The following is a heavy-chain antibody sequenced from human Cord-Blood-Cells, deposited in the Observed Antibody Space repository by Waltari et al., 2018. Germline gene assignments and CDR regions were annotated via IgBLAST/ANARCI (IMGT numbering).Heavy chain of an antibody. CDR3: ARGPANWGSRKPYYFDY. CDR1: GGTFSSYA. CDR2: IIPIFGTA. D-gene: IGHD7-27*01. V-gene: IGHV1-69*01. J-gene: IGHJ4*02. Sequence: QVQLGQSGAEVKKPGSSVKVSCKASGGTFSSYAISWVLQAPGQGLEWMGGIIPIFGTANYAQKFQGRVTITADESTSTAYMELSSLRSEDTAVYYCARGPANWGSRKPYYFDYWGQGTLVTVSS.